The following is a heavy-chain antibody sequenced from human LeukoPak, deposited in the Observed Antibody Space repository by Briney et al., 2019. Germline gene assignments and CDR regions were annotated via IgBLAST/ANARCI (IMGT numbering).Heavy chain of an antibody. Sequence: GGSLRLSCAASGFTVSSNYMCWVRQAPGKGLEWVSVIYSGGSTYYADSVKGRFTISRDNSKNTLYLQMNSLRAEDTAVYYCARDNHYYDSSGSDYWGQGTLVTVSS. D-gene: IGHD3-22*01. CDR2: IYSGGST. V-gene: IGHV3-66*02. J-gene: IGHJ4*02. CDR3: ARDNHYYDSSGSDY. CDR1: GFTVSSNY.